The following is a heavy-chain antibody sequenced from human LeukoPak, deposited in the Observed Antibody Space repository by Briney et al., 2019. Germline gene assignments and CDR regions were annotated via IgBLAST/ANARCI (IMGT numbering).Heavy chain of an antibody. J-gene: IGHJ4*02. Sequence: GGSLRLSCAASGFTFSSYAMHWVRQAPGKGLEWVAVISYDGSNKYYADSVKGRFTIYRDNSKNTLYLQMNSLKAEDTAVYYCARPDIVVVVAANSDYWGQGTLVTVSS. V-gene: IGHV3-30*04. CDR1: GFTFSSYA. D-gene: IGHD2-15*01. CDR2: ISYDGSNK. CDR3: ARPDIVVVVAANSDY.